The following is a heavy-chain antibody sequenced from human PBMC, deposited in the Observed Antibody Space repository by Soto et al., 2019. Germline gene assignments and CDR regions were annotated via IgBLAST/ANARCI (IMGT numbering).Heavy chain of an antibody. J-gene: IGHJ4*02. V-gene: IGHV1-3*01. Sequence: QVQLVHSGAEVKKPGASVKVSCKASGYTFTRYAMHWVRQAPGQRLEWMGWINAGNGNTKYSQKFQGRVTITTDTSASTAYMELSSLRSEDTAVYYCARDGAVAGDSNFDYGGQGTLVTVSS. D-gene: IGHD6-19*01. CDR1: GYTFTRYA. CDR3: ARDGAVAGDSNFDY. CDR2: INAGNGNT.